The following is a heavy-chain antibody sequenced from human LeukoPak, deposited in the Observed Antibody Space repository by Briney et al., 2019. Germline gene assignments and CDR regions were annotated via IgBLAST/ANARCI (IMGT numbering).Heavy chain of an antibody. J-gene: IGHJ4*02. CDR1: GFTFSSYS. Sequence: GGSLRLSCAASGFTFSSYSMNWVRQAPGKGLEWVSSISSSSSYIYYADSVKGRFTISRDNAKNSLYLQMNSLRAEDTAVYYCARGIDSGSPHFDYWGQGTLVTVSS. D-gene: IGHD1-26*01. CDR3: ARGIDSGSPHFDY. V-gene: IGHV3-21*01. CDR2: ISSSSSYI.